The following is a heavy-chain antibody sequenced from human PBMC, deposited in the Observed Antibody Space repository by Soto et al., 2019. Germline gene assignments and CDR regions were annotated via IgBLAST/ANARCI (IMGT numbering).Heavy chain of an antibody. D-gene: IGHD6-19*01. Sequence: QAQLVQSXXXXKKPGASVKVSCQASGYTFTAQYLHWVRKAPGEGLEWMGWINPTTGATRYAQKFQGRGTMTRDTSMSTAYLEVRSLRPDDTAVYYCAKGDSSWVSWFDPWGQGTLVTVSS. CDR3: AKGDSSWVSWFDP. CDR1: GYTFTAQY. J-gene: IGHJ5*02. V-gene: IGHV1-2*02. CDR2: INPTTGAT.